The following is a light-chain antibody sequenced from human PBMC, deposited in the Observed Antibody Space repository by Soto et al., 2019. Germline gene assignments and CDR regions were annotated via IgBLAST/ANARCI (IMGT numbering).Light chain of an antibody. Sequence: GSLSLSPGESVTLSCRTSQTISGNYLSWYQRRPGQAPRLLIFGASIRATDIPARFSGSGSGRDFTLAITSLEPEDFAVYYCHQNYDLPWTFGQGTKLEMK. V-gene: IGKV3D-7*01. CDR2: GAS. CDR1: QTISGNY. J-gene: IGKJ2*02. CDR3: HQNYDLPWT.